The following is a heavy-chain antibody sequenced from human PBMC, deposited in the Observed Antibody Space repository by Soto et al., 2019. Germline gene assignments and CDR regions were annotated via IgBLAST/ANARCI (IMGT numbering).Heavy chain of an antibody. CDR3: ARGWFGPDV. V-gene: IGHV3-74*01. CDR1: GFTLSGRS. J-gene: IGHJ6*04. CDR2: IDNAGTDS. D-gene: IGHD3-10*01. Sequence: EVQLVESGGGLVQPGGSLRLSCAASGFTLSGRSMHWVRQAPGKGLVWVSGIDNAGTDSTYADSVKGRFTSSRDNAKNMLYLQMNSLRVDDTAVDYCARGWFGPDVWGKGTTVTVSS.